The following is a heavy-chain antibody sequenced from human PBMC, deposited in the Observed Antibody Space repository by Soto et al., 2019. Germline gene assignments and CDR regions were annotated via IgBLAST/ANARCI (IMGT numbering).Heavy chain of an antibody. Sequence: PGGSLRLSCAASGFTFSSYAMSWVRQAPGKGLEWVSAISGSGGSTYYADSVKGRFTISRDNSKNTLYLQMNSLRAEDTAVYYCAKDRVTMVRGRSYYYYMDVWGKGTTVTVSS. D-gene: IGHD3-10*01. CDR3: AKDRVTMVRGRSYYYYMDV. CDR2: ISGSGGST. CDR1: GFTFSSYA. J-gene: IGHJ6*03. V-gene: IGHV3-23*01.